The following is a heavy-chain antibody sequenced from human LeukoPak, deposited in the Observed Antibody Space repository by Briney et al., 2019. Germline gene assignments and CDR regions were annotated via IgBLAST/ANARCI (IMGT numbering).Heavy chain of an antibody. D-gene: IGHD3-3*01. Sequence: PSETLSLTCTVSGGSISSYYWSWIRQPAGKGLEWIGRIYITGSTEYNPSLESRVTMSVDTSKNQFSLRLSSVTAADTAVYYCARVLYYDFWSPDVWGEGTTVTVSS. CDR2: IYITGST. CDR1: GGSISSYY. CDR3: ARVLYYDFWSPDV. J-gene: IGHJ6*04. V-gene: IGHV4-4*07.